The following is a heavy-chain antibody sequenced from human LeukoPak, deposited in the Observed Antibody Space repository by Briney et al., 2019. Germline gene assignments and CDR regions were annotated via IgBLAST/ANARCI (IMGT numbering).Heavy chain of an antibody. CDR1: GFSFNIHG. D-gene: IGHD5-12*01. CDR2: INSDGSST. V-gene: IGHV3-74*01. CDR3: ARDLSRDSGYDY. Sequence: GGTLKLSCVASGFSFNIHGMNWVRQAPGKGLEWVSRINSDGSSTSYADSVKGRFTISRDNAKNTLYLQMNSLRAEDTAVYYCARDLSRDSGYDYWGQGTLVTVSS. J-gene: IGHJ4*02.